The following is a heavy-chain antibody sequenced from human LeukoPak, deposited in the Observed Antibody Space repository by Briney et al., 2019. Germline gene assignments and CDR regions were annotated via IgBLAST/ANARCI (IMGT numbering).Heavy chain of an antibody. CDR1: GFTFSSYA. D-gene: IGHD2-2*01. CDR3: ARDLRVVVLAAKYYYYYGMDV. Sequence: GGSLRLSCSASGFTFSSYAMHWVRQAPGEGLEYVSAISSNGGSTYYADSVKGRFTISRDNSKNTLYLQMNSLRAEDTAVYYCARDLRVVVLAAKYYYYYGMDVWGQGTTVTVSS. J-gene: IGHJ6*02. CDR2: ISSNGGST. V-gene: IGHV3-64*04.